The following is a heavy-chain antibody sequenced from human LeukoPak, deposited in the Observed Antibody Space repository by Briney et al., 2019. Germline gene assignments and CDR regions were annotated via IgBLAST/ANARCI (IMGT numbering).Heavy chain of an antibody. CDR3: ARVYEAGTGYYGMDV. Sequence: ASVKVSCKASGGTFSSYAISWVRQAPGQGLEWMGGIIPIFGTANYAQKFQGGVTITADESTSTAYMELSSLRSEDTAVYYCARVYEAGTGYYGMDVWGQGTTVTVSS. CDR1: GGTFSSYA. CDR2: IIPIFGTA. J-gene: IGHJ6*02. D-gene: IGHD6-13*01. V-gene: IGHV1-69*13.